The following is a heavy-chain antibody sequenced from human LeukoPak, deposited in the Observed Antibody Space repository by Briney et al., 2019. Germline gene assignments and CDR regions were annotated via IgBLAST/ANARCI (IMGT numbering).Heavy chain of an antibody. D-gene: IGHD2-21*01. V-gene: IGHV4-61*02. J-gene: IGHJ5*02. CDR2: IYTSGST. CDR3: ARALPIYNWFDP. Sequence: SQTLSLTCTVSGGSISSGSYYWSWIRQPAGKGLEWIGRIYTSGSTNYNPSLKSRVTMSIDTSKNQFSLKLSSVTAADTAVYYCARALPIYNWFDPWGQGTLVTVSS. CDR1: GGSISSGSYY.